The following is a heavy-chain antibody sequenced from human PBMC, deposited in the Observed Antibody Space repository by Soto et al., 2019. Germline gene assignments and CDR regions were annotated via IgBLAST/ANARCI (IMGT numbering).Heavy chain of an antibody. CDR3: ARGRDCGGDCPNWFDP. V-gene: IGHV3-53*04. Sequence: EVQLVESGGGLVQPGGSLRLSCAASGFTVSSNYMSWVRRAPGKGLEWVSVIYNGGSTYYADSVKGRFTISRHNSKNTLYLQMNSLRAEDTAVYYCARGRDCGGDCPNWFDPWGQGTLVTVSS. CDR2: IYNGGST. J-gene: IGHJ5*02. CDR1: GFTVSSNY. D-gene: IGHD2-21*02.